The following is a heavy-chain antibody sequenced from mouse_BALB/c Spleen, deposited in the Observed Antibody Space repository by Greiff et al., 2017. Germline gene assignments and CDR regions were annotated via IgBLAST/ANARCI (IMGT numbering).Heavy chain of an antibody. CDR2: ISSGGSYT. CDR1: GFTFSSYA. V-gene: IGHV5-9-4*01. D-gene: IGHD1-1*01. Sequence: EVKLQESGGGLVKPGGSLKLSCAASGFTFSSYAMSWVRQSPEKRLEWVAEISSGGSYTYYPDTVTGRFTISRDNAKNTLYLEMSSLRSEDTAMYYCAREEVVATRYFDVWGAGTTVTVSS. J-gene: IGHJ1*01. CDR3: AREEVVATRYFDV.